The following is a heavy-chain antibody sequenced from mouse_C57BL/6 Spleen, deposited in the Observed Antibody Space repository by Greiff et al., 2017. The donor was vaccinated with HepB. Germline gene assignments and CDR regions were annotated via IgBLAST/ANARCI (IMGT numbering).Heavy chain of an antibody. D-gene: IGHD1-1*01. Sequence: QVQLQHSGPELVKPGASVKISCKASGYAFSSSWMNWVKQRPGKGLEWIGRIYPGDGDTTYNGKFKGKATLTADKSSSTAYMQLSSLTSEDSAVYFCAIPSITTVVATDFDYWGQGTTLTGSS. CDR3: AIPSITTVVATDFDY. V-gene: IGHV1-82*01. CDR2: IYPGDGDT. CDR1: GYAFSSSW. J-gene: IGHJ2*01.